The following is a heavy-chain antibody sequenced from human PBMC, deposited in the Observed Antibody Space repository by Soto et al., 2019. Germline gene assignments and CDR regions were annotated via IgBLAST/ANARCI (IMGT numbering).Heavy chain of an antibody. Sequence: PSEAPFLTCPCSCCPLRRDTYSWTWTRLPLRKGLRWIGYIYNSGSTYYHPPLKSRLPISADTSKNRFSLNLTSVTAADTAVYYCATLCRGGDCLCYFDLWGRATLVTVSS. V-gene: IGHV4-31*03. CDR1: CCPLRRDTYS. CDR2: IYNSGST. D-gene: IGHD2-21*02. CDR3: ATLCRGGDCLCYFDL. J-gene: IGHJ2*01.